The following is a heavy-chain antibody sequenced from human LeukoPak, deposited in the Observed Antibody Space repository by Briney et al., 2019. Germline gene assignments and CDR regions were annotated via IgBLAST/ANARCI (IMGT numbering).Heavy chain of an antibody. CDR1: GFTFSGYT. CDR3: ARGGCSGGSCYLFDY. V-gene: IGHV3-21*04. CDR2: ITTSSSNI. J-gene: IGHJ4*02. D-gene: IGHD2-15*01. Sequence: PGGSLRLSCAASGFTFSGYTMNWVRQAPGKGLEWVSSITTSSSNIHYADSVKGRFTISRDNAKNSLYLQMNSLRAEDTAVYYCARGGCSGGSCYLFDYWGQGTLVTVSS.